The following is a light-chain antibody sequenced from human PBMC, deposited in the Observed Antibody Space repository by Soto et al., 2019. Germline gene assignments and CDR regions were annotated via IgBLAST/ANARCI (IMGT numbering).Light chain of an antibody. Sequence: EIVLTHSPGTLSLSPWARGTLSFGSSQRFGSSNLAWYQQKPGQAPRLLIYGASSRATGIPDRFSGSGSGTDFTLTISRLEPEDFATYYCQQTLSFPPTFGQGTKVDNK. CDR1: QRFGSSN. CDR3: QQTLSFPPT. CDR2: GAS. J-gene: IGKJ1*01. V-gene: IGKV3-20*01.